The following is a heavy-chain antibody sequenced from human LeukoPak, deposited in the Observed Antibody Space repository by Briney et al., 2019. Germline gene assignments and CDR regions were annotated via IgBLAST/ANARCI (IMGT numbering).Heavy chain of an antibody. CDR1: GYTFTGYY. Sequence: ASVKVSCKASGYTFTGYYIHWVRQAPGQVLEWMGRINPNSGGTNYAQKFQGWVTMTRDTSISTAYMELSRLTSDDTAVYYCARRKGEPNIFDYWGQGTLVTVSS. D-gene: IGHD3-16*01. V-gene: IGHV1-2*04. CDR2: INPNSGGT. CDR3: ARRKGEPNIFDY. J-gene: IGHJ4*02.